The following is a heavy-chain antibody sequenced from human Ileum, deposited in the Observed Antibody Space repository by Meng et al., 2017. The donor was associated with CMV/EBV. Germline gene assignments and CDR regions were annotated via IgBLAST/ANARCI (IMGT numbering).Heavy chain of an antibody. CDR3: AREGKDAFDF. V-gene: IGHV6-1*01. CDR2: TYYRSKWYH. CDR1: GDSVSSHRAA. Sequence: SPTLSLTCAISGDSVSSHRAAWNWLRPSPSRGLEWLGRTYYRSKWYHDYAVSVKSRITIISDTSKNQLSLQLHDVTPEDTAMYYCAREGKDAFDFWGQGTVVTVAS. D-gene: IGHD4-23*01. J-gene: IGHJ3*01.